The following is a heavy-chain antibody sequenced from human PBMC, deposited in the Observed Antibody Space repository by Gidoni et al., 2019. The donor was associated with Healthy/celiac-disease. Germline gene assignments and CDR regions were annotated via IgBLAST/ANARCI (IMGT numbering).Heavy chain of an antibody. CDR1: VFTCSRHS. V-gene: IGHV3-7*02. CDR2: TKQDRSEK. CDR3: ARGDYYGSGGSWGMDV. Sequence: EVQLVEPGGGLVQPGGSPSTASAAAVFTCSRHSLRWPRRAPRKWRGGVGQAPGEGLEWVANTKQDRSEKYCVDSVKGRFTISRDNAKNSLYMQMNSLRAEDTAVYYCARGDYYGSGGSWGMDVWGQGTTVTVSS. D-gene: IGHD3-10*01. J-gene: IGHJ6*02.